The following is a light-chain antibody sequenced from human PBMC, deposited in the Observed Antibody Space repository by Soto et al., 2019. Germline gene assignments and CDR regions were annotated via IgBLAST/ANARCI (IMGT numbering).Light chain of an antibody. V-gene: IGKV1-6*01. Sequence: AIQLTQFPSSLSASVGDRINITCRASRYIRYDLSWYQQKPGKVPEVLIYAASNLQDGVPSRFSGSGYGTDFTLTISSLLPEDCATYYCLQDYNYPWKFGQGTKVDIK. CDR1: RYIRYD. J-gene: IGKJ1*01. CDR3: LQDYNYPWK. CDR2: AAS.